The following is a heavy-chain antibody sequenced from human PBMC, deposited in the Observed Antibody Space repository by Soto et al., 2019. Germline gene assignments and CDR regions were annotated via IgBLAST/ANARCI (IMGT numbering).Heavy chain of an antibody. D-gene: IGHD3-10*01. CDR3: ARVYGQ. J-gene: IGHJ4*02. CDR2: IYHSGST. CDR1: GGSINSSHW. V-gene: IGHV4-4*02. Sequence: SSETLSLTCPVSGGSINSSHWWSWVRQPPGKGLEWIGEIYHSGSTNYNPSLKSRVTLSIDKSKNQFSLKLTSVTAADTAVYYCARVYGQWGQGTLVTVSS.